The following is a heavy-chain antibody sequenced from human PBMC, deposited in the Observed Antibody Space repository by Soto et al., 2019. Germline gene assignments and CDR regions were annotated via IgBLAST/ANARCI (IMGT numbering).Heavy chain of an antibody. CDR2: ISSSGRTI. J-gene: IGHJ6*02. Sequence: PGGSLRLSCAASGFIFSDYHMSWVRQAPGKGLEWVSYISSSGRTIYYADSVKGRFTISRDDAKNSLYLQMNSLRAEDTALYYCARGPDLRDVIVRPVWGQGTTVTVSS. D-gene: IGHD1-26*01. CDR3: ARGPDLRDVIVRPV. V-gene: IGHV3-11*01. CDR1: GFIFSDYH.